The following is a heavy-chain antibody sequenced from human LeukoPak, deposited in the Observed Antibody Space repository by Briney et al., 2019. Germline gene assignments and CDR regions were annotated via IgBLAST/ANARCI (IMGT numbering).Heavy chain of an antibody. Sequence: GGSLRLSCAASGLTFSNSYMSWIRQAPGKGLEWISYISNSGSTIFYADSVKDRFTISGDNAKNSLYLQMNSLRAEDTAVYYCARPVGSGPLGYFDYWGQGTLVTVSS. CDR1: GLTFSNSY. J-gene: IGHJ4*02. D-gene: IGHD3-3*01. CDR2: ISNSGSTI. V-gene: IGHV3-11*01. CDR3: ARPVGSGPLGYFDY.